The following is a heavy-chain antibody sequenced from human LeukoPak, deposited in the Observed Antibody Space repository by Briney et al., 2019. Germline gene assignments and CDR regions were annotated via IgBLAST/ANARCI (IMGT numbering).Heavy chain of an antibody. CDR1: GFTFSSYW. CDR2: IKQDGSEK. Sequence: GGSLRLSCAASGFTFSSYWMSWVRQAPGKGLEWVANIKQDGSEKYYVDSVKGRFTISRDNSKNTLYLQMNSLRAEDTAVYYCAKDPGSSSSYFQHWGQGTLVTVSS. V-gene: IGHV3-7*01. J-gene: IGHJ1*01. CDR3: AKDPGSSSSYFQH. D-gene: IGHD6-6*01.